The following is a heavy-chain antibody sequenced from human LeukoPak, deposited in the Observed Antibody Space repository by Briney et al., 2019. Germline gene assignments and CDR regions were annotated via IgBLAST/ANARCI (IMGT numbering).Heavy chain of an antibody. D-gene: IGHD5-18*01. Sequence: ASLKVSCKASGYTFTAYYIHWVRQVPGQGLEWMAWIDPNSGDTWSAPLFQGRVTMTRNTSITTASMELTWLSSDDTAVYYCATGVATAFTYWGQGTLLTVSS. CDR3: ATGVATAFTY. CDR1: GYTFTAYY. V-gene: IGHV1-2*02. J-gene: IGHJ4*02. CDR2: IDPNSGDT.